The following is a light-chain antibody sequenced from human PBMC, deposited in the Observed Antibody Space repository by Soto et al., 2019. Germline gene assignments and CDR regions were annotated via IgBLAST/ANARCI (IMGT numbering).Light chain of an antibody. CDR3: AAWDGSLRGRV. CDR2: SNN. J-gene: IGLJ2*01. V-gene: IGLV1-47*02. CDR1: SSNIGSNY. Sequence: QSVLTQPPSASGTPGQRVTISCSGSSSNIGSNYVYWYQQFPGTAPKLLIYSNNQRPSGVPDRFSGSKSGTSASLAISGLRSEDEADYYCAAWDGSLRGRVFGGGTQLTVL.